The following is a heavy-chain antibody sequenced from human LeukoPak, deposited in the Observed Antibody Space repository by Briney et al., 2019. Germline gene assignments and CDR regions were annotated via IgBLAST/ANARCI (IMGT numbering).Heavy chain of an antibody. D-gene: IGHD2-2*02. J-gene: IGHJ4*02. Sequence: GGSLRLSCAASGITLSSYVMSWVRQAPGKGLEWVSAISGTGGSTYYADSVKGRFTISRDNSKNTLYLQMNSLRAEDTAVYYCAKTWAAAIPGTIDYWGQGTLVTVSS. CDR1: GITLSSYV. CDR3: AKTWAAAIPGTIDY. V-gene: IGHV3-23*01. CDR2: ISGTGGST.